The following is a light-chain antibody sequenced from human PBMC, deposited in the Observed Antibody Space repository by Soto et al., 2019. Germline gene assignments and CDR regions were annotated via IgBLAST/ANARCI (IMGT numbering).Light chain of an antibody. CDR3: AARDDSLNDVV. CDR2: SNV. V-gene: IGLV1-44*01. J-gene: IGLJ2*01. Sequence: QSLLTQPPSASGTPGQRVTISCSGGSSNIGANNVNWYQQLPGTAPKLLIYSNVQRPSGVPDRFSGSKSGTSASLAISGLQSEDEADYYCAARDDSLNDVVFGGGTKLTVL. CDR1: SSNIGANN.